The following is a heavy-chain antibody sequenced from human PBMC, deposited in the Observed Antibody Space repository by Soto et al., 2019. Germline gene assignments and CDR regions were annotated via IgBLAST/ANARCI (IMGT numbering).Heavy chain of an antibody. V-gene: IGHV1-69*12. CDR3: ARDKDRQQLGGNYYYGIDV. Sequence: QVQLVQSGAEVKKPGSSVTVSCKASGGTFGNSAISWVRQAPEQGLEGMGGIIPIFPKPDYAQKFQGRVTITADESASTAYMELTSLRSDDTAVYYCARDKDRQQLGGNYYYGIDVWGQGTTVTVSS. CDR2: IIPIFPKP. CDR1: GGTFGNSA. D-gene: IGHD3-3*02. J-gene: IGHJ6*02.